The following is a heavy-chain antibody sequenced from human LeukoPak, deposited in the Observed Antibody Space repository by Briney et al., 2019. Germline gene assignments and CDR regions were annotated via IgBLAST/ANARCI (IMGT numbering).Heavy chain of an antibody. Sequence: SVKVSCKASGGTFSSYAISWVRQAPGQGLEWMGRIIPMLGITSYAQQFQGRVTITADKSTSTAYMELSSLRSEDTAVYYCASAHYYGSGSYYNVADYWGQGTLVTVSS. CDR3: ASAHYYGSGSYYNVADY. CDR2: IIPMLGIT. CDR1: GGTFSSYA. J-gene: IGHJ4*02. V-gene: IGHV1-69*04. D-gene: IGHD3-10*01.